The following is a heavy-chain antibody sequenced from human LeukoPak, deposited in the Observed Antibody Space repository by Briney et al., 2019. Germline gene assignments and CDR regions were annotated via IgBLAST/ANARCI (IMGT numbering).Heavy chain of an antibody. Sequence: SVKVSCKASGGTFSSYAISWVRQAPGQGLEWMGGIIPIFGTANYAQKFQGRVTITADESTSTAYMELSSLRSEDTAVYYCAREPNYDILTDPTRYYYYMDVWGKGTTVTVSS. J-gene: IGHJ6*03. CDR2: IIPIFGTA. CDR3: AREPNYDILTDPTRYYYYMDV. D-gene: IGHD3-9*01. CDR1: GGTFSSYA. V-gene: IGHV1-69*13.